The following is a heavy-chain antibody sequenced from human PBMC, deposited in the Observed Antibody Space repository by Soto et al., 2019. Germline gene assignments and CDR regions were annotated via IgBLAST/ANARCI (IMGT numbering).Heavy chain of an antibody. CDR1: GFTFSSYW. Sequence: GGSLRLSCAASGFTFSSYWMHWVRQVPGKGLVWVSRINSDGSSTNYADSVKGRFTISRDNAKNTLYLQMNSLRAEDTAVYYCAREREYQLLTYLDYWGQGTLVTVSS. D-gene: IGHD2-2*01. V-gene: IGHV3-74*01. CDR2: INSDGSST. J-gene: IGHJ4*02. CDR3: AREREYQLLTYLDY.